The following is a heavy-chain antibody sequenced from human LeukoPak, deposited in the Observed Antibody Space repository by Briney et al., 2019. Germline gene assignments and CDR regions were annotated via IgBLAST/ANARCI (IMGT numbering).Heavy chain of an antibody. CDR2: ISSSGSTI. CDR1: GFTFSSYE. V-gene: IGHV3-48*03. CDR3: ARDYGGNAWLDYYYGLDV. J-gene: IGHJ6*02. Sequence: GGSLRLSCEASGFTFSSYEMNWVRQGPGKGLEWVSYISSSGSTIYYADSVKGRFTISRDNSKNSLYLHMNGLRAEDTAVYYCARDYGGNAWLDYYYGLDVWGQGTTVTVSS. D-gene: IGHD4-23*01.